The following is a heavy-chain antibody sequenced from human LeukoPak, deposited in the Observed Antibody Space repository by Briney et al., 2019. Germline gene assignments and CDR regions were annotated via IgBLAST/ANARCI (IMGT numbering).Heavy chain of an antibody. CDR3: AKGPLRGTAAAIDY. Sequence: GKSLRLSCAASGFTFNNYGMHWVRQAPGKGLEWVAIISYDGRNIHYPDSVKGRFTISRDISTDTLWLQMDSLRTEDTAVYYCAKGPLRGTAAAIDYWGQGTLVTVSS. CDR2: ISYDGRNI. J-gene: IGHJ4*02. V-gene: IGHV3-30*18. CDR1: GFTFNNYG. D-gene: IGHD2-2*01.